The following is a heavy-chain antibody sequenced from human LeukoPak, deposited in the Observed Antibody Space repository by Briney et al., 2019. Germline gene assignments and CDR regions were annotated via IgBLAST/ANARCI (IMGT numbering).Heavy chain of an antibody. CDR1: GYTFTVYY. V-gene: IGHV1-2*02. CDR2: INPNSGGT. Sequence: GASVKVSCKASGYTFTVYYMHWVRQAPGQGLEWMGWINPNSGGTNYAQKFQGRVTTTRDTSISTAYMELSRLRSDDTAVYYCASAGGYDFWSGYYSGGDWFDPWGQGTLVTVSS. D-gene: IGHD3-3*01. CDR3: ASAGGYDFWSGYYSGGDWFDP. J-gene: IGHJ5*02.